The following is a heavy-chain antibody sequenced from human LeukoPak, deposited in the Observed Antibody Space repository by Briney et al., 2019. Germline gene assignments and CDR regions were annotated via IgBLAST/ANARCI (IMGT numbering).Heavy chain of an antibody. Sequence: SETLSLTCTVSGGSISSSSYYWGWIRQPPGKGLEWIGSIYYSGSTYYNPSLKSRVTISVDTSKNQFSLKLSSVTAADTAVYYCARVLYSGSYYGRDDAFDIWGQGTMVTVSS. D-gene: IGHD1-26*01. CDR3: ARVLYSGSYYGRDDAFDI. CDR2: IYYSGST. CDR1: GGSISSSSYY. J-gene: IGHJ3*02. V-gene: IGHV4-39*07.